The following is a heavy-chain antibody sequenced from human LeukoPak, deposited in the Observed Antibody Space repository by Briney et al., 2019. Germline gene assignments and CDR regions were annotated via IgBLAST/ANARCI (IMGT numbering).Heavy chain of an antibody. CDR2: IWYDGSNK. CDR1: GFTFSSYA. V-gene: IGHV3-33*08. Sequence: GGSLRLSCAASGFTFSSYAMHWVRQAPGKGPEWVALIWYDGSNKYYGDSVKGRFTNSRDNSKNTVYLQMNSLRAEDTGVYYCARDRLEAVTDDDYFDYWGQGTLVTVSS. CDR3: ARDRLEAVTDDDYFDY. D-gene: IGHD2-21*02. J-gene: IGHJ4*02.